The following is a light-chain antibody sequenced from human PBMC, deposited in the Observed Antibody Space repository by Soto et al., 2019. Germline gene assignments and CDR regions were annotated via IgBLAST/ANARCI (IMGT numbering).Light chain of an antibody. Sequence: QSVLTQPPSASGTPGQWVTISCSGGSSNIGTNTVNWYQHLPGTAPKLLISGSSQRPSGVPDRFSGSKSGTSASLDISGLQSGDEAEYYCAAWDDSLSAYVFGAGTKVTVL. J-gene: IGLJ1*01. CDR1: SSNIGTNT. CDR2: GSS. CDR3: AAWDDSLSAYV. V-gene: IGLV1-44*01.